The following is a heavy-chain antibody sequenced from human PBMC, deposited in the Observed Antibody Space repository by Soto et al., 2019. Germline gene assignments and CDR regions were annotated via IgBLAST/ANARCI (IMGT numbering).Heavy chain of an antibody. CDR1: GGSIDTYY. Sequence: QVQLQESGPGLVKPSETLSLTCTVSGGSIDTYYWRWIRQPPGKGLEYIGYISHTGTTDSNPSLKSRVTLSIDTSKNQFSLNLSSVTASDTASYYCARLIRGAAAAFDSWGQGSLVTVSS. V-gene: IGHV4-59*08. J-gene: IGHJ4*02. D-gene: IGHD6-25*01. CDR3: ARLIRGAAAAFDS. CDR2: ISHTGTT.